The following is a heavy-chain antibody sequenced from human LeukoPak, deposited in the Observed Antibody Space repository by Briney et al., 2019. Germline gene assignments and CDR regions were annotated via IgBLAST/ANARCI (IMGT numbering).Heavy chain of an antibody. V-gene: IGHV4-59*01. CDR2: IYYSGST. CDR3: ARGLMMAVAGRGEFHY. D-gene: IGHD6-13*01. J-gene: IGHJ4*02. Sequence: SETLSLTCTVSGGSISSYYWSWIRQPPGKGLEWIGYIYYSGSTNYNPSLKSRVTISVDTSKNQFSLKLSSVTAADTAVYYCARGLMMAVAGRGEFHYWGQGTLVTASS. CDR1: GGSISSYY.